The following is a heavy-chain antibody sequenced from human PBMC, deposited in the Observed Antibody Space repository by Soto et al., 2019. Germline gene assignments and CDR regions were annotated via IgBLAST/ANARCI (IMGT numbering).Heavy chain of an antibody. CDR3: ARQKDDSSGYYSRYLVGAFDI. Sequence: PGESLKISCNGSGYSFTIYWIGWVRQMPGKGLEWMGIIYPGDSDTRYGPSFQGQVTISADKSISTAYLQWSSLKASDTAMYYCARQKDDSSGYYSRYLVGAFDIWGQGTMVTVSS. J-gene: IGHJ3*02. D-gene: IGHD3-22*01. V-gene: IGHV5-51*01. CDR2: IYPGDSDT. CDR1: GYSFTIYW.